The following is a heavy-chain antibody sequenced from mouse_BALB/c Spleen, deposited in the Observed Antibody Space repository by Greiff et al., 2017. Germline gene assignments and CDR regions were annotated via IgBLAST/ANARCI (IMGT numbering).Heavy chain of an antibody. CDR2: ISYSGST. CDR1: GDSITSGY. V-gene: IGHV3-8*02. CDR3: ARLGYYGSSSYYAMDY. Sequence: EVKLMESGPSLVKPSQTLSLTCSVTGDSITSGYWNWIRKFPGNKLEYMGYISYSGSTYYNPSLKSRISITRDTSKNQYYLQLNSVTTEDTATYYCARLGYYGSSSYYAMDYWGQGTSVTVSS. D-gene: IGHD1-1*01. J-gene: IGHJ4*01.